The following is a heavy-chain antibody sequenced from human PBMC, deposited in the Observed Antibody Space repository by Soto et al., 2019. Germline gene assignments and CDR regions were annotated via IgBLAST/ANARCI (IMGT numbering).Heavy chain of an antibody. CDR1: GGSISSYY. CDR2: IYYSGST. V-gene: IGHV4-59*01. CDR3: ARSPPSGSYYYYYYGMDV. Sequence: PSETLSLTCTVSGGSISSYYWSWIRQPPGKGLEWIGYIYYSGSTNYNPSLKSRVTISVDTSKNQFSLKLSSVTAADTAVYYCARSPPSGSYYYYYYGMDVWGQGTTVTV. D-gene: IGHD1-26*01. J-gene: IGHJ6*02.